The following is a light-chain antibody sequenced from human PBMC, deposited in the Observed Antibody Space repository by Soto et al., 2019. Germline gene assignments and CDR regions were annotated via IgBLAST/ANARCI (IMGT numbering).Light chain of an antibody. CDR1: QSVSNN. Sequence: EIVMTQSPATLSVSPGERATLSCRASQSVSNNLAWYQQKTGQAPRLLIYGASTRATGIPATFSGSGSGTDFTLTISSLQSEDFAVYYCQQYDNWLTFGGGTKVEIK. J-gene: IGKJ4*01. V-gene: IGKV3-15*01. CDR2: GAS. CDR3: QQYDNWLT.